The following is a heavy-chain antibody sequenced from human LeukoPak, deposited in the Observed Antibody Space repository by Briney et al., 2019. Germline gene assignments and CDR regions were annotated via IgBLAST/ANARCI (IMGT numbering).Heavy chain of an antibody. Sequence: ASVKVSCKTSGYTFTTYAMNWVRQAPGQGLEWMGWINTNTGNPTYAQGFTGRFVFSLDTSVSTAYLQISSLKAEDTAVYYCARVVGCGGDCYSGISDYWGQGTLVTVSS. CDR2: INTNTGNP. CDR1: GYTFTTYA. CDR3: ARVVGCGGDCYSGISDY. V-gene: IGHV7-4-1*02. J-gene: IGHJ4*02. D-gene: IGHD2-21*02.